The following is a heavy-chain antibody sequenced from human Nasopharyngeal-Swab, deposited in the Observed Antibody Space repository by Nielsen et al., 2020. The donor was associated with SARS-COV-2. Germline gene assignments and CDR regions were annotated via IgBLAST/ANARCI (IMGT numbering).Heavy chain of an antibody. Sequence: WIRQPPGKGLEWIGYIYYSGSTNYNPSLKSRVTISVDTSKNQFSLKLSSVTAADTAVYYCARVVVWGSSWSEVSRVDYWGQGTLATVSS. V-gene: IGHV4-59*01. CDR3: ARVVVWGSSWSEVSRVDY. J-gene: IGHJ4*02. CDR2: IYYSGST. D-gene: IGHD6-13*01.